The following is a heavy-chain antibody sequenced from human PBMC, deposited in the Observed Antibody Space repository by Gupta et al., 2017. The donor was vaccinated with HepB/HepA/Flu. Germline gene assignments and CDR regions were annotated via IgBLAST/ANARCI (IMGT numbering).Heavy chain of an antibody. D-gene: IGHD4-17*01. J-gene: IGHJ4*02. Sequence: QVQLVESGGGVVQPGRSLRLSCAASGFTFSSYGMHWVRQAPGKALEWVAVISYDGSKKFYADSVKGRFTISRDNSKNTLYLQMNSLRAEDTAVYYCAKDSAEKDYGDFFDFWGQGTLVTVSS. V-gene: IGHV3-30*18. CDR2: ISYDGSKK. CDR1: GFTFSSYG. CDR3: AKDSAEKDYGDFFDF.